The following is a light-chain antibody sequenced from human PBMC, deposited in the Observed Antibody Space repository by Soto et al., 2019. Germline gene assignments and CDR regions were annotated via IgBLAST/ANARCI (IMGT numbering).Light chain of an antibody. J-gene: IGKJ1*01. CDR2: DAS. V-gene: IGKV3-11*01. CDR3: QQRSNWPWT. CDR1: QSVSSY. Sequence: EIVSTQSPSTLSLSPGERDTLSCRASQSVSSYLAWYQQKPGQAPRLLIYDASNRATGIPARFSGSGSGTDFTLTISSLEPEDFAVYYCQQRSNWPWTFGQGTKVDI.